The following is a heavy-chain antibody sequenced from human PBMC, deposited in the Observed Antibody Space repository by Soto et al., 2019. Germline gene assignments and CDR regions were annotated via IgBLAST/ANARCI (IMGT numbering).Heavy chain of an antibody. D-gene: IGHD3-16*02. CDR1: GYTFTSYY. V-gene: IGHV1-46*01. CDR2: INPSGGST. J-gene: IGHJ6*02. Sequence: GASVKVSCKASGYTFTSYYMHWVRQAPGQGLEWMGIINPSGGSTSYAQKFQGRVTMTRDTSTSTVYMELSSLRSEDTAVYYCARVSMITFGGVITYYYYYGMDVWGQGTTVTVSS. CDR3: ARVSMITFGGVITYYYYYGMDV.